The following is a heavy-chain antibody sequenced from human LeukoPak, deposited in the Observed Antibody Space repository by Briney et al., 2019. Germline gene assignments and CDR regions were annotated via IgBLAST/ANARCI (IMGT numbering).Heavy chain of an antibody. Sequence: GGSLRLSCAASEFTFSSYSMNWVRQAPGKGLEWVSSISSSSSYIYYADSVKGRFTISRDNAKNSLYLQMNSLRAEDTAVYYCARATTSGWYYFDYWGQGTLVTVSS. D-gene: IGHD6-19*01. CDR3: ARATTSGWYYFDY. J-gene: IGHJ4*02. V-gene: IGHV3-21*01. CDR2: ISSSSSYI. CDR1: EFTFSSYS.